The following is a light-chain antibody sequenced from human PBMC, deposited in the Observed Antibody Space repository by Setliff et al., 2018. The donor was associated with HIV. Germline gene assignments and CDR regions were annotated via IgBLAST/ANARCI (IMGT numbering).Light chain of an antibody. CDR3: FVSYGRRHV. Sequence: QAVVTQEPSVTVSPVGTVTLTCGSNTGAVTRGHSAHWFQQKLGQAPRTLIFETTRRQSWTPARFSGSLFGDKAALTLSGAQPDDEAEYFCFVSYGRRHVFGTGTKVTVL. J-gene: IGLJ1*01. CDR2: ETT. CDR1: TGAVTRGHS. V-gene: IGLV7-46*01.